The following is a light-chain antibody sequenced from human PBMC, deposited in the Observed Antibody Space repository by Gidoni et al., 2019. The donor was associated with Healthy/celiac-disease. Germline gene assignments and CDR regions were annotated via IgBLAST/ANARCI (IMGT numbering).Light chain of an antibody. CDR3: QQYNNWPPART. Sequence: EIVMTHSPATLSVSPGERATLSCRASQSVSSNLAWYQQKPGQAPRLLIYGASTRATGIPARFSGSGSGTEFTLTISSLQSEDFAVYYCQQYNNWPPARTFGGGTKVEIK. J-gene: IGKJ4*01. V-gene: IGKV3-15*01. CDR2: GAS. CDR1: QSVSSN.